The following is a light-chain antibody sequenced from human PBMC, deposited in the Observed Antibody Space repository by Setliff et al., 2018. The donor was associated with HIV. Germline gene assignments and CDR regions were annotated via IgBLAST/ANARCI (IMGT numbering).Light chain of an antibody. CDR1: SGDVGFYNF. CDR2: EVS. Sequence: LAQPASVSGSPGQSITISCTGTSGDVGFYNFVSWYQLHPGKAPKLIIYEVSNRPSGVSNRFSGSKSGNTASLTISGLQPEDGADYYCSSYTNSVTVVFGTGTKVT. CDR3: SSYTNSVTVV. V-gene: IGLV2-14*01. J-gene: IGLJ1*01.